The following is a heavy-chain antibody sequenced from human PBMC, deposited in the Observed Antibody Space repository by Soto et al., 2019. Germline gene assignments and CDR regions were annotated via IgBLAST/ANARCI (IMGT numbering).Heavy chain of an antibody. CDR3: ARDYVLEEGWFDP. V-gene: IGHV4-31*03. J-gene: IGHJ5*02. Sequence: QVQLQESGPGLVKPSQTLSLTCTVSGGSISSGGYYWSWIPQHPGKGLEWIGYIYYSGSTYYNPSLKSRVTISVDTSKNQFSLKLSSVTAADTAVYYCARDYVLEEGWFDPWGQGTLVTVSS. D-gene: IGHD3-3*01. CDR1: GGSISSGGYY. CDR2: IYYSGST.